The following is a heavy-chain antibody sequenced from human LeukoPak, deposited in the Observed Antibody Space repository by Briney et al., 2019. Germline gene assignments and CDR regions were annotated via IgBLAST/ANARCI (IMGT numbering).Heavy chain of an antibody. CDR2: ILASGSPT. CDR1: GFNFNSYT. Sequence: GGSLRLSCAASGFNFNSYTMNWVRQAPGKGLQWVANILASGSPTYYADSVKGRFTISRDNSKNTLYLQMNSLRAEDTAVYYCAKAPPYKKYFDYWGQGTLVTVSS. CDR3: AKAPPYKKYFDY. D-gene: IGHD1-1*01. V-gene: IGHV3-23*05. J-gene: IGHJ4*02.